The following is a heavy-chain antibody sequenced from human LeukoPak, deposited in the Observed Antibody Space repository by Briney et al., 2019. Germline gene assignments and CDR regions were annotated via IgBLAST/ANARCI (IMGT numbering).Heavy chain of an antibody. CDR3: AREDYDTSGYYRPY. D-gene: IGHD3-22*01. V-gene: IGHV4-38-2*02. J-gene: IGHJ4*02. Sequence: SETLSLTCGVSGYSISSGYYWGWIRPPPGKGLEWIGSIYHSGRTYHNSSLKSRVTISVDTSKNQFSLKLNSVTAADTAVYYCAREDYDTSGYYRPYWGQGTLVTVAS. CDR1: GYSISSGYY. CDR2: IYHSGRT.